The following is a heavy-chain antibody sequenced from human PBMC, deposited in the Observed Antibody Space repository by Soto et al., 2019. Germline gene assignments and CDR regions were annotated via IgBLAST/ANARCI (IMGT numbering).Heavy chain of an antibody. Sequence: QVQLVQSGAEVKKPGSSVKVSCKASGGTFSSYAISWVRQAPGQWLEWMGGSIPISGTANYAQKFQGRVTITADESTSTVYMELSSLRSEDTAVYFCARSQGSSTSLEIYYYYYYGMDVWGQGTTVTVSS. V-gene: IGHV1-69*01. CDR3: ARSQGSSTSLEIYYYYYYGMDV. D-gene: IGHD2-2*01. J-gene: IGHJ6*02. CDR1: GGTFSSYA. CDR2: SIPISGTA.